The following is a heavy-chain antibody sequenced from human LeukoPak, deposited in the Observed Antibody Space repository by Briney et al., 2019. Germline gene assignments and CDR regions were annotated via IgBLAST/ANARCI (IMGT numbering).Heavy chain of an antibody. V-gene: IGHV4-59*01. D-gene: IGHD6-13*01. J-gene: IGHJ4*02. Sequence: SETLSLTCTVSGGSISNYWWSGIRQPPGKGLEWIGYVFDSGGTNYNPSLKSRVTISVDTSKKQFSLKLSSVTAADTAVYYCARGYSSSWNYFDYWGQGTLVTVSS. CDR2: VFDSGGT. CDR1: GGSISNYW. CDR3: ARGYSSSWNYFDY.